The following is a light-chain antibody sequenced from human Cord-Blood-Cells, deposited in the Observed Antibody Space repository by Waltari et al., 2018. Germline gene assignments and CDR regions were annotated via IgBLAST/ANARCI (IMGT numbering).Light chain of an antibody. Sequence: DIQMTQSPSSLSASVGARVTITCQASQDISNYLNWYQQKPGKPPKLLIYDASNLETGVPSRFSGSGSGTDFTVSISSLQPEDISTYYCQQYDKLTLNFGGGTKVEIK. J-gene: IGKJ4*01. CDR3: QQYDKLTLN. CDR2: DAS. V-gene: IGKV1-33*01. CDR1: QDISNY.